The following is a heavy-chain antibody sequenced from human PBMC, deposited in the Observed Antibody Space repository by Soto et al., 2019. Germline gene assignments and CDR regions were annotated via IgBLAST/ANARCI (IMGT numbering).Heavy chain of an antibody. J-gene: IGHJ4*02. D-gene: IGHD1-7*01. Sequence: EVQLLESGGGLVQPGGSLRLSCAASGFTFSSYAMSWVRQAPGKGLEWVSAISGSGGSTYYADSVKGRFTISRDNSKNTLYLQMNSLRAEDTAVYYCAKTPLLGWNYADFDYWRQGTLVTVSS. CDR2: ISGSGGST. CDR3: AKTPLLGWNYADFDY. V-gene: IGHV3-23*01. CDR1: GFTFSSYA.